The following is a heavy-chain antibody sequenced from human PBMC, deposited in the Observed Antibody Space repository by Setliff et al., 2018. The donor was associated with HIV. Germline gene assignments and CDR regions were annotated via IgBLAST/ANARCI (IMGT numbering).Heavy chain of an antibody. D-gene: IGHD2-2*01. CDR2: ISPIFGTA. J-gene: IGHJ5*02. V-gene: IGHV1-69*13. CDR3: ARGRRVVPAAESHGFDP. Sequence: GASVKVSCKASGGTFSSYAINWVRQAPGQGLEWMGGISPIFGTANYAQKFQGRVTISADESTTTAYMEVSSLKSEDTAVYYCARGRRVVPAAESHGFDPWGQGTLVTVPQ. CDR1: GGTFSSYA.